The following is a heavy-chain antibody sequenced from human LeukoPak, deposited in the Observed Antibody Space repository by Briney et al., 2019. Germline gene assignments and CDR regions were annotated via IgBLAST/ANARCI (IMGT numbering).Heavy chain of an antibody. V-gene: IGHV1-2*02. CDR2: INPNSGGT. CDR1: GYTFTGYY. Sequence: ASVKVSCKASGYTFTGYYMHWMRQAPGQGLEWMGWINPNSGGTNYAQKFQGRVTMTRDTSISTAYMELSRLRSDDTAVYYCAREYYDFWSGLVVWGKGTTVTVSS. D-gene: IGHD3-3*01. J-gene: IGHJ6*04. CDR3: AREYYDFWSGLVV.